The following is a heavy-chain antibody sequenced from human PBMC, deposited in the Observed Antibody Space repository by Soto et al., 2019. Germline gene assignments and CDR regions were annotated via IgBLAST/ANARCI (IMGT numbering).Heavy chain of an antibody. D-gene: IGHD6-19*01. Sequence: QVQLQESGPGLVKPSETLSLTCTVSGGSISSYYWSWIRQPPGKGLEWIGYIYYSGSTNYNPSLKSRVTRSADTSKNQFSLKLSSVTAADTAVYYCARSPLYSSGWYRYWGQGTLVTVSS. CDR1: GGSISSYY. CDR3: ARSPLYSSGWYRY. V-gene: IGHV4-59*08. CDR2: IYYSGST. J-gene: IGHJ4*02.